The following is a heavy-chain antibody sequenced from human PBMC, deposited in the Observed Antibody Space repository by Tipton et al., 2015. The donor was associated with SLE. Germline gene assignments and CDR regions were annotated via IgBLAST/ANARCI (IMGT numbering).Heavy chain of an antibody. CDR1: GYIFSTYG. Sequence: QVQLVQSGPEEKKPGASVKVSCRASGYIFSTYGISWVRQAPGQGLEWMGWINPYNDNTDYVELLQGRVTMTTDTSTGTAYMELTSLNSDDTAIYYCARHPVAGYTYYMDVWGTGTTVTVSS. CDR2: INPYNDNT. V-gene: IGHV1-18*01. CDR3: ARHPVAGYTYYMDV. D-gene: IGHD5-24*01. J-gene: IGHJ6*03.